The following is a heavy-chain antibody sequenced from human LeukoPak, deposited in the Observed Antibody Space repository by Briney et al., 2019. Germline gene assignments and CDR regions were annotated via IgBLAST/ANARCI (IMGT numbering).Heavy chain of an antibody. V-gene: IGHV4-34*01. CDR3: ARGGTAAAFGWFDP. D-gene: IGHD6-13*01. J-gene: IGHJ5*02. CDR1: GGSFSGYY. Sequence: SETLSLTCAVYGGSFSGYYWSWIRQPPGKGLEWIGEINHSGSTNYNPSLKSRVTISVDTSKNQFSLKLRSVTATDTAVYYCARGGTAAAFGWFDPWGQGTLVTVSS. CDR2: INHSGST.